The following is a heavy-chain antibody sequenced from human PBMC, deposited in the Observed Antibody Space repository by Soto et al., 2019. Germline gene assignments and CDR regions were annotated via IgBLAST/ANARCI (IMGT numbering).Heavy chain of an antibody. J-gene: IGHJ6*02. CDR1: GYTFTSYD. CDR3: ARETRRMTMVRGAYGMDV. CDR2: MNPNSGNT. V-gene: IGHV1-8*01. D-gene: IGHD3-10*01. Sequence: QVQLVQSGAEVKKPGASVKVSCKASGYTFTSYDINWVRQATGQGLEWMGWMNPNSGNTGYAQKFQGRVTMTRNTSISTAYMELSSLRSEDTAVYYCARETRRMTMVRGAYGMDVWGQGTTVTVSS.